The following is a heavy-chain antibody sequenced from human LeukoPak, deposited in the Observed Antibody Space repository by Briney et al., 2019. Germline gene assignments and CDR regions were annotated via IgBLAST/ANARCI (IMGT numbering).Heavy chain of an antibody. CDR1: GFPFSSHA. J-gene: IGHJ5*02. CDR3: VREAGYCAPVCVKTNWFDP. CDR2: ISNGKT. Sequence: PGGSLRLSCAASGFPFSSHAMSWVRQPPGKGLEWVAAISNGKTYYADSVRGRFAISRDDSTNTVYLHMNSLRDEDTALYHCVREAGYCAPVCVKTNWFDPWGRGTLVTVSS. V-gene: IGHV3-23*01. D-gene: IGHD2-15*01.